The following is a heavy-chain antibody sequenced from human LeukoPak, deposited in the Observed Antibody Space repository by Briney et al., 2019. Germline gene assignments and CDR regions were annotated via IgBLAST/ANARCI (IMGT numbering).Heavy chain of an antibody. D-gene: IGHD3-22*01. CDR3: AKDKTRPGSGYYQYYFDY. J-gene: IGHJ4*02. V-gene: IGHV3-30*18. CDR1: GFTFSSYG. Sequence: GGSLRLSCAASGFTFSSYGMHWVRQAPGKGLEWVAVISYDGSNKYYADSVKGRFTISRDNSKNTLYLQMNSLRAEDTAVYYCAKDKTRPGSGYYQYYFDYWGQGTLVTVSS. CDR2: ISYDGSNK.